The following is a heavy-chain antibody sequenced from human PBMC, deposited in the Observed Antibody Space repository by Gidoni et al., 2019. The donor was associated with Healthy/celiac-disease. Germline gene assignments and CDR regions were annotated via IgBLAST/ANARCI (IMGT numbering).Heavy chain of an antibody. CDR3: ARGYSSSSSRHRSAYYYYMDV. V-gene: IGHV4-34*01. CDR2: INHSGST. D-gene: IGHD6-6*01. J-gene: IGHJ6*03. CDR1: GGSFSGYY. Sequence: QVQLQQWGAGLLKPSETLSLPCAVYGGSFSGYYWRWIRQPPGKGLEWIGEINHSGSTNYNPSLKSRVTISVDTSKNQFSLKLSSVTAADTAVYYCARGYSSSSSRHRSAYYYYMDVWGKGTTVTVSS.